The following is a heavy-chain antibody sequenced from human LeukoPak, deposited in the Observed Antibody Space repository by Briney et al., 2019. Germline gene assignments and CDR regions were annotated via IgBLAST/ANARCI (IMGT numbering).Heavy chain of an antibody. CDR1: GYTFTGYY. D-gene: IGHD6-13*01. CDR2: INPNSGGT. V-gene: IGHV1-2*02. J-gene: IGHJ5*02. CDR3: ARDWGIAAAGLDWFNL. Sequence: GASMKVSCKASGYTFTGYYMHWLRQAPGQGLEWMGWINPNSGGTNYAQKFQGRVTMTRDTSISTAYMELSRLTSDDTAMYYCARDWGIAAAGLDWFNLWGQGTLVTVSS.